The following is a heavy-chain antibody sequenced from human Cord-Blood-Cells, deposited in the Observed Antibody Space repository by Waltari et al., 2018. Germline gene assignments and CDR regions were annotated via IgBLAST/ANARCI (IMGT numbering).Heavy chain of an antibody. CDR3: AGGSDDFWSGYHQYNWFDP. CDR2: INHSGST. D-gene: IGHD3-3*01. CDR1: GGSFSGYY. V-gene: IGHV4-34*01. Sequence: QVQLQQWGAGLLKPSETLSLTCAVYGGSFSGYYWSWIRQPPGKGLEWIGEINHSGSTSYNPSLKSRVTISVDTSKIQCALKLSSVTAADTAGYYCAGGSDDFWSGYHQYNWFDPWGQGTLVTVSS. J-gene: IGHJ5*02.